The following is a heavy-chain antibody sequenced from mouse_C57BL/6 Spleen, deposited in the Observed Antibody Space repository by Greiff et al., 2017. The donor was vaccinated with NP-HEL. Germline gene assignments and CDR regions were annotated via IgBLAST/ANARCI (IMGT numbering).Heavy chain of an antibody. CDR2: ISSGSSTI. CDR3: ARSPITTVVGGYAMDY. Sequence: EVKVEESGGGLVKPGGSLKLSCAASGFTFSDYGMHWVRQAPEKGLEWVAYISSGSSTIYYADTVKGRFTISRDNAKNTLFLQMTSLRSEDTAMYYCARSPITTVVGGYAMDYWGQGTSVTVSS. CDR1: GFTFSDYG. V-gene: IGHV5-17*01. D-gene: IGHD1-1*01. J-gene: IGHJ4*01.